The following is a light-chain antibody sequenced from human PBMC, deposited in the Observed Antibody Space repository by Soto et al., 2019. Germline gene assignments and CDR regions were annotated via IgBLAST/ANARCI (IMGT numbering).Light chain of an antibody. Sequence: QSVLTQPASVSGSPGHSIAISCTGTSSDVGGYNYVSWYQQHPGKAPKLMVYDVSNRPSGVSNRFSGSKSGNTASLTISWLQAEDEADYYCSSYTSSSTYVFGTGTKVTVL. CDR3: SSYTSSSTYV. J-gene: IGLJ1*01. CDR1: SSDVGGYNY. CDR2: DVS. V-gene: IGLV2-14*01.